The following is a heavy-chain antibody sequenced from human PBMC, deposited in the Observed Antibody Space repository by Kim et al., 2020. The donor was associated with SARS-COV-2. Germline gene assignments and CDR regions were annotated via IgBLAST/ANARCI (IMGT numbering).Heavy chain of an antibody. D-gene: IGHD3-22*01. CDR2: ISWNSGSI. CDR1: GFTFGDYA. J-gene: IGHJ4*02. Sequence: SLRLSCAASGFTFGDYAMHWVRQAPGKGLEWVSGISWNSGSIGYADSVKGRFTISRDNAKNSLYLQMNSLRAEDTALYFCAKDIDYYDSSGYFDYWGQGTLGTVSS. CDR3: AKDIDYYDSSGYFDY. V-gene: IGHV3-9*01.